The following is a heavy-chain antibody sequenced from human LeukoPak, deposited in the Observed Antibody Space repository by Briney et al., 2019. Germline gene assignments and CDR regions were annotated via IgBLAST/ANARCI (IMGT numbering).Heavy chain of an antibody. CDR2: IYTSGST. Sequence: SETLSLTCTVSGGSISSYYWSWIRQPAGKGLEWIGRIYTSGSTNYNPSLKSRVTMSVDTSKNQFSLKLSSVTAADTAVYYCARDRPYGDYPATFDPWGQGTLVTVSS. V-gene: IGHV4-4*07. J-gene: IGHJ5*02. CDR3: ARDRPYGDYPATFDP. D-gene: IGHD4-17*01. CDR1: GGSISSYY.